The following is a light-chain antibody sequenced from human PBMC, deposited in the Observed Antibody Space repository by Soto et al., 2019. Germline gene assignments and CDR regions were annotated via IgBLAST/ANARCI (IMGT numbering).Light chain of an antibody. J-gene: IGKJ3*01. V-gene: IGKV1-8*01. CDR2: AAS. CDR1: QGISNY. CDR3: QQYSSYPPT. Sequence: AIRMTQSPSSFSASTGDRVTITCRASQGISNYLTWYQQKPGKAPKLLIYAASTVQSGVPSRFRGNGSGTDFTLTIRCLQSEDFATYYCQQYSSYPPTCGPGTRVDIK.